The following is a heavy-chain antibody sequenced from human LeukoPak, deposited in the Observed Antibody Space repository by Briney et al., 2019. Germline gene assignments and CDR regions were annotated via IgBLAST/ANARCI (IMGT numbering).Heavy chain of an antibody. Sequence: GGSLRLSCAASGFTFSSSAMSWVRQAPGKGLEWVSSISARGISTYYADSVKGRFTISRDNSKNTLYLQMNSLRGDDIGVYYCAKSFDFSNGHSPILTPFDSWGQGTLVSVSS. CDR3: AKSFDFSNGHSPILTPFDS. CDR2: ISARGIST. CDR1: GFTFSSSA. V-gene: IGHV3-23*01. J-gene: IGHJ4*02. D-gene: IGHD3-3*01.